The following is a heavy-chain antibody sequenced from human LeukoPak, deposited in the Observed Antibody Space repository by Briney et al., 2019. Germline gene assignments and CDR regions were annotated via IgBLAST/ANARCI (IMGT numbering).Heavy chain of an antibody. CDR3: ARMGCSSASCYTLDY. J-gene: IGHJ4*02. CDR2: TSVYNSNT. CDR1: GYNISNNG. V-gene: IGHV1-18*01. D-gene: IGHD2-2*02. Sequence: GASVKVPCKASGYNISNNGISWVRQAPGQGLEWMGWTSVYNSNTNSAQNLQGRVTMTTDTSTSTAYMELRSLRSDDTAVYYCARMGCSSASCYTLDYWGQGTLVTVSS.